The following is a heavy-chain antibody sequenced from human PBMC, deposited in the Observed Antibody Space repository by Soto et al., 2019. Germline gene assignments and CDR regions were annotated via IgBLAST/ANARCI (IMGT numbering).Heavy chain of an antibody. CDR1: GFTFSSYA. J-gene: IGHJ6*02. CDR3: ETDSPWRVSYGMDV. V-gene: IGHV3-30-3*01. CDR2: ISYDGSNK. Sequence: GGSLRLSCAASGFTFSSYAMHWVRQAPGKGLEWVAVISYDGSNKYYADSVKGRFTISRDNSKNTLYLQMNSLRAEDTAVYYCETDSPWRVSYGMDVWGQGTTVTVSS. D-gene: IGHD1-1*01.